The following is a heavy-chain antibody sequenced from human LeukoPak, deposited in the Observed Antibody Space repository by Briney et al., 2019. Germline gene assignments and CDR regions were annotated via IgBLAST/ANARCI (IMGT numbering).Heavy chain of an antibody. J-gene: IGHJ4*02. D-gene: IGHD3-10*01. V-gene: IGHV3-30*04. Sequence: PGGSLRLSCAASGFTFSSYAMHWVRQAPGKGLEWVAVISYDGSNKYYADSVKGRFTISRDNSKNTLYLQMNSLRAEDTAVYYCAKGGSRVYGSGSYYKPDYWGQGTLVTVSS. CDR2: ISYDGSNK. CDR3: AKGGSRVYGSGSYYKPDY. CDR1: GFTFSSYA.